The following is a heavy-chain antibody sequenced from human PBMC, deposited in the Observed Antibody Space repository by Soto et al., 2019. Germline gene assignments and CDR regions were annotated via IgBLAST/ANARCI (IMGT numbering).Heavy chain of an antibody. CDR1: GGSINSDSYH. Sequence: QVQLLESGPGLVKPSQTLSLTCTVSGGSINSDSYHWTWIRQSPGKGLEWIGYIHHSGAFLYNPSFKSRLTISVDTSKYQFSLHLSSVTDADTAVYFCAREDDGGDSLDVWGQGTTVTVSS. CDR2: IHHSGAF. J-gene: IGHJ6*02. D-gene: IGHD2-21*02. CDR3: AREDDGGDSLDV. V-gene: IGHV4-30-4*08.